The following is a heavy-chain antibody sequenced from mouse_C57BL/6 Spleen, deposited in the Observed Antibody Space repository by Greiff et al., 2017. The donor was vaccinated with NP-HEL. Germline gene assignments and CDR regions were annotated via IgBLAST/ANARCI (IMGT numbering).Heavy chain of an antibody. J-gene: IGHJ2*01. CDR2: INPSSGYT. CDR1: GYTFTSYW. CDR3: ASPFITTVVATGDY. V-gene: IGHV1-7*01. Sequence: VQLQQSGAELAKPGASVKLSCKASGYTFTSYWMHWVKQRPGQGLEWIGYINPSSGYTKYNQKFKDKATLTADKSSSTAYMQLSILTYEDSAVYYCASPFITTVVATGDYWGQGTTLTVSS. D-gene: IGHD1-1*01.